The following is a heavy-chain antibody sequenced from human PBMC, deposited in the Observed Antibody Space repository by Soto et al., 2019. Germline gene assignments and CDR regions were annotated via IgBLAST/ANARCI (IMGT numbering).Heavy chain of an antibody. Sequence: SETLSLTCTVSGGSVSSGSYYWSWIRQPPGKGLEWIGYIYYSGSTNYNPSLKSRVTISVDTSKNQFSLKLSSVTAADTAVYYCARDTRGYSYGYLDYWGQGTLVTVSP. D-gene: IGHD5-18*01. CDR3: ARDTRGYSYGYLDY. CDR2: IYYSGST. J-gene: IGHJ4*02. V-gene: IGHV4-61*01. CDR1: GGSVSSGSYY.